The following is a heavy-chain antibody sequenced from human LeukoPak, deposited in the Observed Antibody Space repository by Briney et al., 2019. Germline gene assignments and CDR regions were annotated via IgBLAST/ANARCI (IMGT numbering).Heavy chain of an antibody. CDR1: GSTFSTNW. Sequence: PGGSLRLSCIESGSTFSTNWMNWVRQAPGKGLEWVASRKGDGSEIYYVDSVKGRFTISRDNAEKSLYLQMNSLRDEDTAVYYCARAMRDYGDFEGPFDYWGQGTLVTVSS. CDR3: ARAMRDYGDFEGPFDY. CDR2: RKGDGSEI. J-gene: IGHJ4*02. V-gene: IGHV3-7*01. D-gene: IGHD4-17*01.